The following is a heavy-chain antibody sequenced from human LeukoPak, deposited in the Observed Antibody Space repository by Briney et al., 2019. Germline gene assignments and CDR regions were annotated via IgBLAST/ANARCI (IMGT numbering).Heavy chain of an antibody. D-gene: IGHD2-2*02. CDR2: ISSSSSYI. Sequence: GSLRLSCAASGFTFSSYSMNWVRQAPGKGLEWVSSISSSSSYIYYADSVKGRFTISRDNAKNSLYLQMNSLRAEDTAVYYCARALILGYCSSTSCYTLDAFDIWGQGTMVTVSS. CDR1: GFTFSSYS. CDR3: ARALILGYCSSTSCYTLDAFDI. V-gene: IGHV3-21*01. J-gene: IGHJ3*02.